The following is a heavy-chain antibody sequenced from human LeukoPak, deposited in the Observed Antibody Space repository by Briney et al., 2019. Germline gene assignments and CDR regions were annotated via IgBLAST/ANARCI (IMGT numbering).Heavy chain of an antibody. J-gene: IGHJ4*02. D-gene: IGHD6-13*01. CDR3: AKEGSAGTADY. V-gene: IGHV3-43*02. CDR2: INVYGDSA. CDR1: GFSFSSYA. Sequence: GGSLRLSCAASGFSFSSYAMSWVRQAPGKGLEWVSAINVYGDSAFYTDSVKGRSTISRDNSKNSLYLQMYNLRIEGTALYYCAKEGSAGTADYWGQGTLVTVSS.